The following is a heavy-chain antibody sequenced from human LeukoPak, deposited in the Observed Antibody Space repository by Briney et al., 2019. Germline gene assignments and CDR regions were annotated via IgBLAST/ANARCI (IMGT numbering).Heavy chain of an antibody. CDR1: GFTFSSYW. J-gene: IGHJ4*02. V-gene: IGHV3-7*01. CDR2: IKQDGSEK. D-gene: IGHD3-10*01. Sequence: GGSLRLSCAASGFTFSSYWMSWVRQAPGKGLEWVANIKQDGSEKCYVDSVKGRFTISRDNAKNSLYLQMNSLRAEDTAVYYCARVGFDGSGSYYDYWGQGTLVTVSS. CDR3: ARVGFDGSGSYYDY.